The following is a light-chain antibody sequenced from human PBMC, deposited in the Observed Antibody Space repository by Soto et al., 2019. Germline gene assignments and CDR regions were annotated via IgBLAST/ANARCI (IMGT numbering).Light chain of an antibody. CDR2: WAS. J-gene: IGKJ1*01. Sequence: DIVMTQSPDSLAVSLGERATINCKSSQSVLYSSNNKNYLAWYQQKPGQPPKLLISWASTREFGVPDRFSGSGSGTHFSLTISSLQAEDVAVYYCQQYYSVPPTFGQGTKVEIK. V-gene: IGKV4-1*01. CDR1: QSVLYSSNNKNY. CDR3: QQYYSVPPT.